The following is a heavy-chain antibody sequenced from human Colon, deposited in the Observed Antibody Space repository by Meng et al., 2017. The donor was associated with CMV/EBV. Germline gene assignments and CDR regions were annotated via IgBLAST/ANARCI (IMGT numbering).Heavy chain of an antibody. J-gene: IGHJ4*02. Sequence: SVKVSCKASGGTFSSYTISWVRQAPGQGLEWMGRIIPILGIANYAQKFQGRVTITADKSTSTAYMELSSLRSEDTAVYYCARGYNWNYGGGFDYWGQGTLVTVSS. CDR1: GGTFSSYT. CDR2: IIPILGIA. V-gene: IGHV1-69*02. D-gene: IGHD1-7*01. CDR3: ARGYNWNYGGGFDY.